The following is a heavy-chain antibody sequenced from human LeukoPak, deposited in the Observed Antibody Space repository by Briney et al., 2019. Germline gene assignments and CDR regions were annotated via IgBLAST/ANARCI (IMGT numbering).Heavy chain of an antibody. CDR1: GYTFTSYG. CDR3: ARDWDYIVDY. J-gene: IGHJ4*02. V-gene: IGHV1-18*01. Sequence: ASVKVSCKASGYTFTSYGISWVRQAPGQGLEWVGWIRVDNGHTNHAQNFQGRVTMTTDTSTSTACMEVRSLRPDDTAVYYCARDWDYIVDYWGQGTLVTVSS. CDR2: IRVDNGHT. D-gene: IGHD5-12*01.